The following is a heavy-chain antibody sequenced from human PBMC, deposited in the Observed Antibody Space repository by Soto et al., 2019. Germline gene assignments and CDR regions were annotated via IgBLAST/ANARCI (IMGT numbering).Heavy chain of an antibody. D-gene: IGHD1-26*01. CDR2: IIPLFDTK. V-gene: IGHV1-69*13. CDR1: GGTFSNSV. Sequence: EASVKVSCKASGGTFSNSVISWLRQAPGQGLEWMGGIIPLFDTKNYAQKLQGRLTFSADESTSTAYMELSSLRSEDTAVYYCAREEVGANMTGAFDIWGQGTMVTVSS. J-gene: IGHJ3*02. CDR3: AREEVGANMTGAFDI.